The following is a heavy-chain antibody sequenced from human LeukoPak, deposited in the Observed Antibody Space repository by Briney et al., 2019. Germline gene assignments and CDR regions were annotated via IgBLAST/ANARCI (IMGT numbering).Heavy chain of an antibody. CDR1: GFTFGDYA. CDR2: IRSKAYGGTT. Sequence: GGSLRLSCTASGFTFGDYAMSWFRQAPGKGLEWVGFIRSKAYGGTTEYAASVKGRFTISRDDSKTIAYLQMNSLKTEDTAVYYCCRDDSSGDAFDIWGQGTMVTVSS. CDR3: CRDDSSGDAFDI. D-gene: IGHD3-10*01. V-gene: IGHV3-49*03. J-gene: IGHJ3*02.